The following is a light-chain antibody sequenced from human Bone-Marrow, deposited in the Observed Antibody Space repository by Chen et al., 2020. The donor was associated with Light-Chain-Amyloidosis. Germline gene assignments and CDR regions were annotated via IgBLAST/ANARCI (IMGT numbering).Light chain of an antibody. CDR2: EDD. Sequence: NFMLTPPHSVSESPGKTVPISCPRSSGSIATNYVQWYQQRPGSSPTTVIFEDDQRPSGVPDRFSGSIDRSSNSASLTISGLKTEDEADYYCQSYQGSSQGVFGGGTKLTVL. V-gene: IGLV6-57*01. CDR1: SGSIATNY. J-gene: IGLJ3*02. CDR3: QSYQGSSQGV.